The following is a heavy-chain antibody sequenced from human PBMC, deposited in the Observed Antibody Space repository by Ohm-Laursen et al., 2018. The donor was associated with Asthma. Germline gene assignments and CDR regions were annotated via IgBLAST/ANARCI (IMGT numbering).Heavy chain of an antibody. CDR3: AREAVDILTGAHYYYGMDV. CDR2: IYYSGST. Sequence: TLSLTCTVSGGSISSGGYYWSWIRQHPGKGLEWIGYIYYSGSTYYNPSLKSRVTISVDTSKNQFSLKLSSVTAADTAVYYCAREAVDILTGAHYYYGMDVWGQGTTVTVSS. D-gene: IGHD3-9*01. J-gene: IGHJ6*02. CDR1: GGSISSGGYY. V-gene: IGHV4-31*03.